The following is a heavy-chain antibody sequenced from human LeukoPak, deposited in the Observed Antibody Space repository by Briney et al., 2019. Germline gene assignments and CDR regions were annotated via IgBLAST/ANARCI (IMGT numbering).Heavy chain of an antibody. CDR2: ISSSSSYI. CDR3: ARDLIAAAVGYYGMDV. CDR1: GFTFSSYS. V-gene: IGHV3-21*01. Sequence: PGGSLRLSCAASGFTFSSYSMNWVRQAPGKGLEWVSSISSSSSYIYYADSVKGRFTISRDNAKNSLYLQMNSLRAEDTAVYYCARDLIAAAVGYYGMDVWGQGTTVTVSS. D-gene: IGHD6-13*01. J-gene: IGHJ6*02.